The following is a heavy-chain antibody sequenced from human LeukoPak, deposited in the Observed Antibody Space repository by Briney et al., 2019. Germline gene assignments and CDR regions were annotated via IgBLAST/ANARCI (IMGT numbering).Heavy chain of an antibody. V-gene: IGHV3-13*04. D-gene: IGHD3-16*01. CDR2: IGPAGDT. J-gene: IGHJ6*02. Sequence: PGGSLRLSCAASGFTFSTYDIHWVRQVTGKGLEWVSAIGPAGDTYYPGSVQGRLTISRENGKNSLYLQMNSLRAGDTAVYYCARGGLREFNEDYYYNYGMDVWGQGTTVTVSS. CDR3: ARGGLREFNEDYYYNYGMDV. CDR1: GFTFSTYD.